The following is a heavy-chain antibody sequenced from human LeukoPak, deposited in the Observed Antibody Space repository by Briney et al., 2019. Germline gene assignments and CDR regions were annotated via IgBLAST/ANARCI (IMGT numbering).Heavy chain of an antibody. CDR1: GFTFDDYG. J-gene: IGHJ4*02. CDR3: ARGLYYDSSGQGYYFDY. CDR2: INWNGGST. Sequence: GGSLRLSCAASGFTFDDYGMSWVRQAPGKGLEWVSGINWNGGSTGYADSVKGRFTISRDNAKNSLYLQMNSLRAEDTALYYCARGLYYDSSGQGYYFDYWGQGTLVTVSS. V-gene: IGHV3-20*04. D-gene: IGHD3-22*01.